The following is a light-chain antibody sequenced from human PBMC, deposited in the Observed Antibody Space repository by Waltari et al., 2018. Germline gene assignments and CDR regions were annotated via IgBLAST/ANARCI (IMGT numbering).Light chain of an antibody. Sequence: EVVMTQSPAALSVSPGERVTLSCKASQNIDNNLAWYQQKPGQSPRLLIYGASTRATGVPARFSGSGSGTEFTLTISSLQSEDCAVFYWQQYNRWPPLTFGGGTKVEIK. J-gene: IGKJ4*01. V-gene: IGKV3-15*01. CDR3: QQYNRWPPLT. CDR2: GAS. CDR1: QNIDNN.